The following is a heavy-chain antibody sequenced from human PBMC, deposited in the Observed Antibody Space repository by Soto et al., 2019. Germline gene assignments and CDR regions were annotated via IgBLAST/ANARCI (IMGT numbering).Heavy chain of an antibody. V-gene: IGHV4-59*01. Sequence: SETLSLTCTVSGASISNYYWSWIRQPPGKGLEWIGYIYYSGNTNYNPSLKSRVTISVDTSKTQFSLKLSRLRSDDTAVYYCARDLWGAVAGGSFDIWGQGTMVTVSS. CDR2: IYYSGNT. CDR1: GASISNYY. CDR3: ARDLWGAVAGGSFDI. J-gene: IGHJ3*02. D-gene: IGHD6-19*01.